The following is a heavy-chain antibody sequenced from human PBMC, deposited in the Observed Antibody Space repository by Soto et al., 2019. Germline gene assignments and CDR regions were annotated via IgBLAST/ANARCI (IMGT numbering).Heavy chain of an antibody. V-gene: IGHV3-30*18. J-gene: IGHJ6*02. CDR1: GFTFSSYG. Sequence: PGGSLRLSCAASGFTFSSYGMHWVRQAPGKGLEWVAVISYDGSNKYYADSVKGRFTISRDNSKNTLYLQMNSLRAEDTAVYYCAKDAVGATVYYYGMDVWGQGTTVTVSS. CDR2: ISYDGSNK. CDR3: AKDAVGATVYYYGMDV. D-gene: IGHD1-26*01.